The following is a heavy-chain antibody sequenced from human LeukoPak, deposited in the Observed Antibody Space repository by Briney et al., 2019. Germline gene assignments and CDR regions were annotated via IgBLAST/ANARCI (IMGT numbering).Heavy chain of an antibody. D-gene: IGHD3-10*01. V-gene: IGHV3-21*01. CDR3: ARAEGSGSSFDY. CDR2: ISSSGTYI. CDR1: GFTFSSYT. Sequence: PGGSLRLSCAASGFTFSSYTMNWVRQAPGKGLEWVSSISSSGTYIYYADSVKGRFTISRDNARNSLYLQMNSLRVEDTAVYYCARAEGSGSSFDYWGQGTLVTVSS. J-gene: IGHJ4*02.